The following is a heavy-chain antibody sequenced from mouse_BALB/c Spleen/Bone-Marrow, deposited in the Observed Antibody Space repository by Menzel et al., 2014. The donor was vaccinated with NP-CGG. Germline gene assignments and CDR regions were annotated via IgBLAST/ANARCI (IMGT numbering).Heavy chain of an antibody. V-gene: IGHV5-9-4*01. J-gene: IGHJ2*01. CDR1: GFTSSYYA. D-gene: IGHD3-1*01. CDR2: ISSGGSYT. CDR3: ARDSSGYFDY. Sequence: EVQLQQSGGGLVKPGGSLKLSCAASGFTSSYYALSWVRQSPEKGLEWVAEISSGGSYTYYPDTVTGRFTISRDNAKNTLYLEMSSLRSEDTAMYYCARDSSGYFDYWGQGTTLTVSS.